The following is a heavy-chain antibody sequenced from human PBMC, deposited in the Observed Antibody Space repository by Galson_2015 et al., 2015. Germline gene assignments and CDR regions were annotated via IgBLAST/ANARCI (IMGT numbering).Heavy chain of an antibody. V-gene: IGHV1-18*01. CDR2: ISAYNGNT. J-gene: IGHJ4*02. CDR1: GYTFTSYG. Sequence: SVKVSCKASGYTFTSYGISWVRQAPGQGLEWMGWISAYNGNTNYAQKLQGRVTMTTDTSTSTADMELRSLRSDDTAVYYCARDCGGDCYSDDYWGQGTLVTVSS. D-gene: IGHD2-21*02. CDR3: ARDCGGDCYSDDY.